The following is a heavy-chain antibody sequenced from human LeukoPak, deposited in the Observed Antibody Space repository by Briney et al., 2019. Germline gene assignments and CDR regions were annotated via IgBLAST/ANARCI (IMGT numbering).Heavy chain of an antibody. CDR2: ISAYNGNT. V-gene: IGHV1-18*01. J-gene: IGHJ5*02. D-gene: IGHD2-15*01. CDR3: ARSPNPSGGTGYNWFDP. CDR1: GYTFTSYG. Sequence: ASVKVSCKASGYTFTSYGISWVRQAPGQGLEWMGWISAYNGNTNYAQKLQGRVTMTTDTSTSTAYMELRSLRSEDTAVYYCARSPNPSGGTGYNWFDPWGQGTLVTVSS.